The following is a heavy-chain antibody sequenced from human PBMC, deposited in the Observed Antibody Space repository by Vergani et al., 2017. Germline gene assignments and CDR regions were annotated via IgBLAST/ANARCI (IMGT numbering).Heavy chain of an antibody. CDR3: ARTVYRSLGENWFDP. Sequence: VQLVESGGGLVKPGGSLRLSCAASGFTFSSYSMSWVRQAPGKGLEWVSGINWNGGSTGYADSVKGRFTISRDNAKNSLYLQMNSLRAEDTALYHCARTVYRSLGENWFDPWGQGTLVTVSS. V-gene: IGHV3-20*01. CDR1: GFTFSSYS. D-gene: IGHD4-11*01. CDR2: INWNGGST. J-gene: IGHJ5*02.